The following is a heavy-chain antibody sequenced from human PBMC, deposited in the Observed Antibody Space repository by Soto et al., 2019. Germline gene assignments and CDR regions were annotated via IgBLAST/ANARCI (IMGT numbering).Heavy chain of an antibody. Sequence: EVQLLESGGGLVQPGGSLRLSCAASGFTFSSYAMSWVRQAPGKGLEWVSAISGSGGSTYYADSVKGRFTISRDNSKKTLYLKMNHLRAEDTAVYYCAKENGYSSSWFEFDYWGQGTLVTVSS. J-gene: IGHJ4*02. CDR3: AKENGYSSSWFEFDY. D-gene: IGHD6-13*01. V-gene: IGHV3-23*01. CDR1: GFTFSSYA. CDR2: ISGSGGST.